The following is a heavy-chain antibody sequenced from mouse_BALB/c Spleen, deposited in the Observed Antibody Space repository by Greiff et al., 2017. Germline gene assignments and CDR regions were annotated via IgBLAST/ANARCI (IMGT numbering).Heavy chain of an antibody. Sequence: DVQLVESGGGLVQPGGSLKLSCAASGFTFSSYTMSWVRQTPEKRLEWVAYISNGGGSTYYPDTVKGRFTISRDNAKNTLYLQMSSLKSEDTAMYYCARLVTMDYWGQGTSVTVSS. CDR3: ARLVTMDY. CDR1: GFTFSSYT. J-gene: IGHJ4*01. CDR2: ISNGGGST. V-gene: IGHV5-12-2*01.